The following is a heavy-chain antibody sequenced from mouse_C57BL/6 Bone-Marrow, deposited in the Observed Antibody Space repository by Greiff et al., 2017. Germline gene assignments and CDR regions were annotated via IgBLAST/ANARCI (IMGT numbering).Heavy chain of an antibody. CDR1: GYTFTEYT. D-gene: IGHD1-1*01. Sequence: QVQLQQSGAELVKPGASVKLSCKASGYTFTEYTIHWVKQRSGQGLEWIGWFYPGSGSIKYNEKFKDKATLTADKSSSTVYMELSRLTSEDSAVYFCARHEDGDYYGSGAWFAYWGQGTLVTVSA. J-gene: IGHJ3*01. CDR2: FYPGSGSI. CDR3: ARHEDGDYYGSGAWFAY. V-gene: IGHV1-62-2*01.